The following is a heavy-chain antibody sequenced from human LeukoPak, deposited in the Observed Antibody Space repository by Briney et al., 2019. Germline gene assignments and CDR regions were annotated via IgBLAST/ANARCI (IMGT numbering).Heavy chain of an antibody. CDR2: IYYSGST. Sequence: PSETLSLTCTVSGGSLSSYYWRWIRQPPGKGLEWSGYIYYSGSTNYNPSRKSRVTISAATSNNQYPLKLSSVTAADTAVYYCARGGRWGSKAFDIWGQGTMVTVSS. V-gene: IGHV4-59*01. D-gene: IGHD7-27*01. CDR1: GGSLSSYY. CDR3: ARGGRWGSKAFDI. J-gene: IGHJ3*02.